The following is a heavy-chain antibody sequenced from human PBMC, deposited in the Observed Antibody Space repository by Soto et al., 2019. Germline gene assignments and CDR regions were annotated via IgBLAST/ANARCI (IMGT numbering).Heavy chain of an antibody. D-gene: IGHD3-10*01. Sequence: WASVKVSCKASGYTFTGYYMHWVRQAPGQGLEWMGWINPNSGGTNYAQKFQGRVTMTRDTSISTAYMELSRLRSDDTAVYYCARSPYYYGSGYLRDYGMDVWGQGTTVTVSS. V-gene: IGHV1-2*02. CDR1: GYTFTGYY. J-gene: IGHJ6*02. CDR3: ARSPYYYGSGYLRDYGMDV. CDR2: INPNSGGT.